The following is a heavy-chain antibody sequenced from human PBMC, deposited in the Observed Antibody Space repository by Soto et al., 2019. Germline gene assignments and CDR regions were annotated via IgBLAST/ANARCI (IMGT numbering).Heavy chain of an antibody. Sequence: QVKLQESGPGLVKPSQTLSLTCNVSGGSISSDDYYWSWIRQPPGKGLEWIGYIYHSGSSYYNPSHQSRVTLSIDSSTNQLSRQLIYVTAADSAVYYCARAPPRGSGTWFDPWGQGTLVTVSS. CDR1: GGSISSDDYY. D-gene: IGHD3-10*01. J-gene: IGHJ5*02. CDR3: ARAPPRGSGTWFDP. V-gene: IGHV4-30-4*01. CDR2: IYHSGSS.